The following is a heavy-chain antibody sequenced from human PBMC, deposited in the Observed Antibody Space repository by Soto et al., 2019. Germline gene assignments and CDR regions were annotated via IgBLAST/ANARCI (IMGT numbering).Heavy chain of an antibody. J-gene: IGHJ4*02. CDR1: GFTFSSYA. D-gene: IGHD2-15*01. V-gene: IGHV3-23*01. CDR2: VSIGGST. Sequence: DVQLLESGGGLVQPEGSLRLSCAASGFTFSSYAMGWVRQGPGKGLEWVAVVSIGGSTHYADSVRGRFTISRDNSKNTPSLPINSPTAQEPALYFCAKARGARGPFDYWGQGALVTVSS. CDR3: AKARGARGPFDY.